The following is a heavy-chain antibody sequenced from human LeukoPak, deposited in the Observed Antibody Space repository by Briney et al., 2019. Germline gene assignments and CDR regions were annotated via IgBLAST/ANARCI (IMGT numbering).Heavy chain of an antibody. J-gene: IGHJ4*02. D-gene: IGHD1-26*01. Sequence: PGGSLRLSCAASGFTFSSYGMHWVRQAPGKGLEWVAVIWYDGSNKYYADSVKGRFTISRDNSKNTLYLQMNSLRAEDTAGYYCSKCRSGSFNGGYYFDYWGQGTLVTVSS. V-gene: IGHV3-33*06. CDR2: IWYDGSNK. CDR1: GFTFSSYG. CDR3: SKCRSGSFNGGYYFDY.